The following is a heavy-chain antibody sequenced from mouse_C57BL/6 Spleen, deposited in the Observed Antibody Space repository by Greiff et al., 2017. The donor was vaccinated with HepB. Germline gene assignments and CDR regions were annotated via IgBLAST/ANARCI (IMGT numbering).Heavy chain of an antibody. Sequence: VQLQQSGAELVKPGASVKLSCKASGYAFSSYWMNWVKQRPGKGLEWIGQIYPGDGDTNYNGKLKGKATLTEDKSSSTAYMQLSSLTSEDSAVYFCARLNYYGSKAWFAYGGQGTLVTVSA. D-gene: IGHD1-1*01. CDR3: ARLNYYGSKAWFAY. J-gene: IGHJ3*01. CDR1: GYAFSSYW. CDR2: IYPGDGDT. V-gene: IGHV1-80*01.